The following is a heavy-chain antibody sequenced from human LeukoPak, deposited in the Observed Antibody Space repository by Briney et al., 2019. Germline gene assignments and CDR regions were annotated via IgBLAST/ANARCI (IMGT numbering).Heavy chain of an antibody. CDR2: IYYSGST. CDR3: AREASYYYDSSGYYYAYYYYYMDV. CDR1: GGSISSYY. J-gene: IGHJ6*03. Sequence: SQTLSLTCTVSGGSISSYYWGWNRQPPGKGLEWIGYIYYSGSTNYNPSLMSRVTISVDTSKNQFSLKLSSVTAADTAVYYCAREASYYYDSSGYYYAYYYYYMDVWGKGTTVTVSS. D-gene: IGHD3-22*01. V-gene: IGHV4-59*01.